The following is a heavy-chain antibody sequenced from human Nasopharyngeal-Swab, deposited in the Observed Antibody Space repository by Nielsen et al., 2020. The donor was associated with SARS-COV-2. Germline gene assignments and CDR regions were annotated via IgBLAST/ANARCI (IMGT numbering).Heavy chain of an antibody. J-gene: IGHJ6*02. V-gene: IGHV5-51*01. D-gene: IGHD4-17*01. Sequence: KVSYKGSGYSFTSYWIGWVRQMPGKGLEWMGIIYPGDSDTRYSPSFQGQVTISADKSISTAYLQWSSLKASDTAMYYCARRPTNGDYGAYGMDVWGQGTTVTVSS. CDR3: ARRPTNGDYGAYGMDV. CDR2: IYPGDSDT. CDR1: GYSFTSYW.